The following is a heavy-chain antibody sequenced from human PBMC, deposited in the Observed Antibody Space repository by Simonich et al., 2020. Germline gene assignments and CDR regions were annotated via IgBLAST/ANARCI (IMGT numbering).Heavy chain of an antibody. CDR1: GYTFTSYD. V-gene: IGHV1-8*02. J-gene: IGHJ4*02. D-gene: IGHD1-26*01. CDR3: ARTYSGSYYYFDY. CDR2: KNPNSSNT. Sequence: QVQLVQSGAEVKKPGASVKVSCKASGYTFTSYDINWVRQATGQGLEWMEWKNPNSSNTGYAQKFQGRVTMTRNTSISTAYMELSSLRSEDTAVYYCARTYSGSYYYFDYWGQGTLVTVSS.